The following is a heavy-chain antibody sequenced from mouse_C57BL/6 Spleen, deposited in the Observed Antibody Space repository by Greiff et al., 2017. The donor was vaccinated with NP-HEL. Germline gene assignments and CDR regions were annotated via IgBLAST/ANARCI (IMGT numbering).Heavy chain of an antibody. D-gene: IGHD2-3*01. V-gene: IGHV1-82*01. Sequence: VQLQQSGPELVKPGASVKISCKASGYAFSSSWMNWVKQRPGTGLEWIGRIYPGDGDTNYNGKFKGKATLTADKSSSTAYMQLSSLTSEDSAVYFCARDGYAMDYWGQGTSVTVSS. CDR3: ARDGYAMDY. CDR1: GYAFSSSW. J-gene: IGHJ4*01. CDR2: IYPGDGDT.